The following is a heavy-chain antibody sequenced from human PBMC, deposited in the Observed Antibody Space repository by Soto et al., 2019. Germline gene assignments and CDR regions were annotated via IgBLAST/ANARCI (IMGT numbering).Heavy chain of an antibody. CDR3: ARESGVGATGYYGMDV. CDR1: GYTFTSYY. CDR2: INPSGGST. V-gene: IGHV1-46*01. J-gene: IGHJ6*02. D-gene: IGHD1-26*01. Sequence: GASVKFSCKASGYTFTSYYMHWVRQAPGQGLEWMGIINPSGGSTSYAQKFQGRVTMTRDTSTSTVYMELSSLRSEDTAVYYCARESGVGATGYYGMDVWGQGTTVTVSS.